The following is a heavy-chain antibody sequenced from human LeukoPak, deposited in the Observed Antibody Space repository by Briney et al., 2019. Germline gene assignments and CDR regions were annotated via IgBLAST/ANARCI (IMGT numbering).Heavy chain of an antibody. J-gene: IGHJ4*02. V-gene: IGHV4-39*07. D-gene: IGHD3-3*01. CDR3: ARDSWSGDGPFDY. CDR2: IFYSGST. CDR1: GDSINSRNYY. Sequence: SETLSLTCTVSGDSINSRNYYWAWIRQSPGKGLEWIGSIFYSGSTNYNPSLKSRVTMSVDTSKNQFSLKLSSVTAADTAVYYCARDSWSGDGPFDYWGQGTLVTVSS.